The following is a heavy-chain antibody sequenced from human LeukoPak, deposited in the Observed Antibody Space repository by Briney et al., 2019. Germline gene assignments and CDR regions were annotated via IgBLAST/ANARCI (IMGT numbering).Heavy chain of an antibody. Sequence: GESLKISCKGSGYNFPSYWIGWVRHMPGKGLKWMGIIYPGDSDTKYSPSFQGQVTISADKSISTAYLQWSSLKASDTAMYFCARLSYDSSGYIYDNWGQGTLVTVSS. CDR2: IYPGDSDT. D-gene: IGHD3-22*01. J-gene: IGHJ4*02. CDR3: ARLSYDSSGYIYDN. CDR1: GYNFPSYW. V-gene: IGHV5-51*01.